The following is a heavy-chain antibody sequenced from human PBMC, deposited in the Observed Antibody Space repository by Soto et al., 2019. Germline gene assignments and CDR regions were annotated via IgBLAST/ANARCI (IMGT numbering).Heavy chain of an antibody. V-gene: IGHV1-8*01. CDR3: ARGRASGSYYLLDY. CDR2: INPNSGNI. D-gene: IGHD3-10*01. J-gene: IGHJ4*02. Sequence: ASVKVSCKASGNTFTSYDINWVLQATGHGLEWMGWINPNSGNIGYAQKFQGRVTMTRDTAIRTAYMEVSRLRSDDTAVYYCARGRASGSYYLLDYWGQGXLVTVYS. CDR1: GNTFTSYD.